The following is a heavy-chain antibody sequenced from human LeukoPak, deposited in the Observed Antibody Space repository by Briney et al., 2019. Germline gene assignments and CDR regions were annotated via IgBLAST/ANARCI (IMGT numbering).Heavy chain of an antibody. Sequence: SETLSLTCTVSGGSISSYYWSWIRQPPGKGLGWIGEINHSGSTNYNPSLKSRVTISVDTSKNQFSLKLSSVTAADTAVYYCARRGPPRTMLRGVKSGWFDPWGQGTLVTVSS. CDR3: ARRGPPRTMLRGVKSGWFDP. CDR1: GGSISSYY. CDR2: INHSGST. D-gene: IGHD3-10*01. V-gene: IGHV4-34*01. J-gene: IGHJ5*02.